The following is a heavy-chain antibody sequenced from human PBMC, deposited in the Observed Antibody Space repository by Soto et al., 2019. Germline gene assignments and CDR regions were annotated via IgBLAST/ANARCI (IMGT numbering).Heavy chain of an antibody. CDR3: AKVGGGYSYGSFHV. J-gene: IGHJ6*02. D-gene: IGHD5-18*01. CDR1: GFTFSSYG. V-gene: IGHV3-23*01. Sequence: VGSLRLSCAASGFTFSSYGMHWVRQAPGKGLEWVSAISGSGGSTYYADSVKGRFTISRDNSKNTLYLQMNSLRAEDTAVYYCAKVGGGYSYGSFHVWGQGTTVTVSS. CDR2: ISGSGGST.